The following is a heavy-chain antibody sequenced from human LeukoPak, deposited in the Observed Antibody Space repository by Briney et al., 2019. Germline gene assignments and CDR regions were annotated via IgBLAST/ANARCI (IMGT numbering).Heavy chain of an antibody. V-gene: IGHV3-30*01. J-gene: IGHJ4*02. D-gene: IGHD3-10*01. Sequence: GGSLRLSCAASGFTFGHYALHWVRQAPGKGLEWVAVISFAGTHKYYADSVKGRFTISRDNSENTLYVEMNSLRAEDTAVYYCARARRGVLGYWGQGTLVTVSS. CDR1: GFTFGHYA. CDR2: ISFAGTHK. CDR3: ARARRGVLGY.